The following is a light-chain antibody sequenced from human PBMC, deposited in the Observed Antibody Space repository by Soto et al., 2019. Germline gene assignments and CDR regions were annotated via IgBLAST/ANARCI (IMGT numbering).Light chain of an antibody. V-gene: IGLV2-8*01. CDR3: SSYASSNSLV. CDR1: SSDVGGHNY. CDR2: EVS. Sequence: QSALTQPPSASGSPGQSVTISCTGTSSDVGGHNYVSWYQQYPGKAPKLMIYEVSKRPSGVPDRFSGSKSGNTASLTVSVLKAEEEAYYYCSSYASSNSLVFGGGTKLTVL. J-gene: IGLJ2*01.